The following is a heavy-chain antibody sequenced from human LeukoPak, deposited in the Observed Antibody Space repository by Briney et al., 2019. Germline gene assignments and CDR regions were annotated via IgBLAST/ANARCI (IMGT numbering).Heavy chain of an antibody. Sequence: PGGSLRLSCVASGFTFSSYAMSWVRQAPGKGLEWVSAISGSGGSTYYADSVKGRFTISRDNSKNTLYLQMNSLRAEDTAVYYCAKDISANYYDSSGSYDAFDIWGQGTMVTVSS. CDR1: GFTFSSYA. CDR3: AKDISANYYDSSGSYDAFDI. CDR2: ISGSGGST. J-gene: IGHJ3*02. D-gene: IGHD3-22*01. V-gene: IGHV3-23*01.